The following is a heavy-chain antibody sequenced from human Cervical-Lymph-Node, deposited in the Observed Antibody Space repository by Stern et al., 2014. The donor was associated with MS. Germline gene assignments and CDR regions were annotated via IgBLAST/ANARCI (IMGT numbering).Heavy chain of an antibody. CDR3: ARTPTVTSLWAFDP. CDR1: GFSVSNGRMG. J-gene: IGHJ5*02. V-gene: IGHV2-26*01. D-gene: IGHD4-17*01. CDR2: IFSNDDK. Sequence: QITLKESGPVLVKPTETLTLTCTVSGFSVSNGRMGVSWIRQPPGKALEWLAPIFSNDDKSYSTSLKSRLTISKDTSKSQVVLTMADMAPVDTGTYYCARTPTVTSLWAFDPWGQGTLVTVSS.